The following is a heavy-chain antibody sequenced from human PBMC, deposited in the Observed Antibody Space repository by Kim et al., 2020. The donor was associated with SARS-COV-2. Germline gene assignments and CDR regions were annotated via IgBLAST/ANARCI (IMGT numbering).Heavy chain of an antibody. CDR2: IKEDGSEK. D-gene: IGHD3-9*01. CDR3: ARSSWFAFDI. J-gene: IGHJ3*02. V-gene: IGHV3-7*01. CDR1: GFTFRSYW. Sequence: GGSLRLSGAASGFTFRSYWINWVRQAPRKGLEWVANIKEDGSEKYYVDSVKGRFTISRDNAKNSLFLQMNSLRAEDTAIYYCARSSWFAFDIWGQGTMVTLSS.